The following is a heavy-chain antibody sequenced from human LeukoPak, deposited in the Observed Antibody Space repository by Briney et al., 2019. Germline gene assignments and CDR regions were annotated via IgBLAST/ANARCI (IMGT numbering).Heavy chain of an antibody. CDR2: INHSGST. Sequence: SETLSLTCTVSGGSISGYYWSWIRQPPGKGLEWIGEINHSGSTNYNPSLKSRVTISVDTSKNQFSLKRSSVTAADTAVYSCARGLVTRVVISMDVWGQGTTVTVSS. CDR3: ARGLVTRVVISMDV. J-gene: IGHJ6*02. D-gene: IGHD3-3*01. CDR1: GGSISGYY. V-gene: IGHV4-34*01.